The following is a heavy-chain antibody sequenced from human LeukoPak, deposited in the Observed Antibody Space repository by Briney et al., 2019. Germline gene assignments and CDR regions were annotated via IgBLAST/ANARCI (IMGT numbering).Heavy chain of an antibody. Sequence: GASLKISCKGSGSSFTSYWIGWVRQMPGKGLEWMGIIYPGDSDTRYSPSFQGQVTISADKSISTAYLQWSSLKASDTALYYCARHGSYSSSWYPDYWGQGTLVTVSS. CDR3: ARHGSYSSSWYPDY. V-gene: IGHV5-51*01. CDR1: GSSFTSYW. CDR2: IYPGDSDT. D-gene: IGHD6-13*01. J-gene: IGHJ4*02.